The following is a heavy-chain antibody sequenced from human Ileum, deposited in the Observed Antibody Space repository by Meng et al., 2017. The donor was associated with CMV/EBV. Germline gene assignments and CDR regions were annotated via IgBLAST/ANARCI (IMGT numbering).Heavy chain of an antibody. CDR2: IAHDGTT. D-gene: IGHD2/OR15-2a*01. CDR1: GNSISSRHY. V-gene: IGHV4-4*01. J-gene: IGHJ4*02. Sequence: LTGAVSGNSISSRHYWSWVRQPPGKGLEWIGEIAHDGTTKYTPSLKSRVTISMDKTKNHFSLELTSVTAADTGVYFCARSPGYFSLDSWGPGILVTVSS. CDR3: ARSPGYFSLDS.